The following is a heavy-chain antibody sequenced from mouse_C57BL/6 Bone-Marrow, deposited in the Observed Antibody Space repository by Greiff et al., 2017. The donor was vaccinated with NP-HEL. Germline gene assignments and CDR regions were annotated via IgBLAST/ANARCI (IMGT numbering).Heavy chain of an antibody. CDR3: ASTVVAFDY. J-gene: IGHJ2*01. CDR2: ISSGGSYN. V-gene: IGHV5-6*01. Sequence: EVMLVESGGDLVKPGGSLKLSCAASGFTFSSYGMSWVRQTPDKRLEWVATISSGGSYNYYPDSVKGRFTISRDNAKNTLYLQMRSLKSEDTAMYYCASTVVAFDYWGQGTTLTVSS. CDR1: GFTFSSYG. D-gene: IGHD1-1*01.